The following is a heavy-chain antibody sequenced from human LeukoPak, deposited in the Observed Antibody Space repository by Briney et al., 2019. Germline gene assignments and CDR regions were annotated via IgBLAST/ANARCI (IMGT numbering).Heavy chain of an antibody. D-gene: IGHD2-15*01. J-gene: IGHJ4*02. CDR1: GGSISSYY. CDR2: IYTSGST. Sequence: SETLSLTCTVSGGSISSYYWSWIRQPAGKGLEWIGRIYTSGSTNYNPSPKSRVTMSVDTSKNQFSLKLSSVTAADTAVYYCARESPVGWYFDYWGQGTLVTVSS. V-gene: IGHV4-4*07. CDR3: ARESPVGWYFDY.